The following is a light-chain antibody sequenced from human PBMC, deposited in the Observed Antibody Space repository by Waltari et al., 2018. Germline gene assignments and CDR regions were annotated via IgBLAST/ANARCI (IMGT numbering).Light chain of an antibody. Sequence: DIQMTQFPATLSASVGDRVTITCRASQSIRNWLAWVQQKPGKAPKLLIYKASTFHAGVPSRFSGSGSGSEFTLTINSLQADDVATYFCQQYDAYPYTFGQGTKLEI. CDR2: KAS. CDR3: QQYDAYPYT. J-gene: IGKJ2*01. V-gene: IGKV1-5*03. CDR1: QSIRNW.